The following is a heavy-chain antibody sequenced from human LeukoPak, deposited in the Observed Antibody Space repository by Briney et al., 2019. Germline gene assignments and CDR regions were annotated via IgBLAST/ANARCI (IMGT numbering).Heavy chain of an antibody. Sequence: GGSLRLSXAASGFTFSSYWMSWVRQAPGKGLEWVANIKQDGSEKYYVDSVKGRFTISRDKAKNSLYLQMNSLRAEDTAVYYCARDFSTSCYECWFDPWGQGTLVTVSS. CDR3: ARDFSTSCYECWFDP. V-gene: IGHV3-7*01. CDR1: GFTFSSYW. D-gene: IGHD2-2*01. J-gene: IGHJ5*02. CDR2: IKQDGSEK.